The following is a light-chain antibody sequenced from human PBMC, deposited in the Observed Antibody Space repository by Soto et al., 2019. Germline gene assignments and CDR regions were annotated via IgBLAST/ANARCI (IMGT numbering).Light chain of an antibody. CDR2: GAS. J-gene: IGKJ5*01. Sequence: EIILTQSPDTLSLSPGERATLSCRASQTVSSNYLAWCQQRPGQAPRLLIYGASTRAAGIPDRFSGSGSGTDFNLTITSLEPEDSAVYVCQQYTGPTTTFGQGTRREIK. V-gene: IGKV3-20*01. CDR1: QTVSSNY. CDR3: QQYTGPTTT.